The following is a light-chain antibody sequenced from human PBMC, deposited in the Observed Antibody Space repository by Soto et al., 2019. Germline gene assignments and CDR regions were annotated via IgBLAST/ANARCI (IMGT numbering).Light chain of an antibody. CDR2: KVS. J-gene: IGKJ3*01. CDR1: QRLVYSDGDTF. Sequence: MTQSPLFLPVTLGQPASISCRSSQRLVYSDGDTFLSWFQQRPGQSPRRLIYKVSNRDTGVPVRFSGSGSGTDFTLKISRVEAEDVGVYFCMQAIYWPFTFGPGTKVDIK. CDR3: MQAIYWPFT. V-gene: IGKV2-30*01.